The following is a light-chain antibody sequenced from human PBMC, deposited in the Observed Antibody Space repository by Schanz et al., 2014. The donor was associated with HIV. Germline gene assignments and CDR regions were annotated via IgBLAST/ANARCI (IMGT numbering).Light chain of an antibody. Sequence: DIQLTQSPSAMSASVGDRVTITCRASQGISNYLVWYQQKPGKVPNLLVHAASTLQSGVPSRFSGSGYGTDFTLTISSLQPDDFATYYCQQYRSYSRTFGQGTKVEIK. CDR1: QGISNY. V-gene: IGKV1-27*01. CDR3: QQYRSYSRT. CDR2: AAS. J-gene: IGKJ1*01.